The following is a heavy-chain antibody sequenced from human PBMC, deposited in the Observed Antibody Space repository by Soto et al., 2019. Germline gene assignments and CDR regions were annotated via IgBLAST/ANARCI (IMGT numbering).Heavy chain of an antibody. J-gene: IGHJ4*02. CDR1: GYTFTAYW. CDR3: ARLGSTGRIFFDS. V-gene: IGHV5-51*01. CDR2: IHPSDSET. D-gene: IGHD3-3*01. Sequence: PGESLKISCEISGYTFTAYWLGWVRQMPGKGLEWMGNIHPSDSETHYRPSFQGQVTFSAEKSISTAYLQWATLKASDTDIYFCARLGSTGRIFFDSWGQGTLVTVSS.